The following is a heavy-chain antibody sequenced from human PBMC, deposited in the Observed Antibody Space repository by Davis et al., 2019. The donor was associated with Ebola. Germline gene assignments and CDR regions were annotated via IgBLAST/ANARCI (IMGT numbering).Heavy chain of an antibody. J-gene: IGHJ4*02. CDR1: GFTFSTYA. D-gene: IGHD3-3*01. Sequence: GESLKISRAASGFTFSTYAMSWVRQAPGKGLEWVSAIVGTGVITYYTDSVKGRFTISRDNSKNTLYLQMNSLRAEDTAVYYCAKVGEYYDFWSGYSPFDYWGQGTLVTVSS. V-gene: IGHV3-23*01. CDR3: AKVGEYYDFWSGYSPFDY. CDR2: IVGTGVIT.